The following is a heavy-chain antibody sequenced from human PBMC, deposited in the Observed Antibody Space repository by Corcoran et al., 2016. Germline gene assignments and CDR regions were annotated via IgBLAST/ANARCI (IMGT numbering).Heavy chain of an antibody. J-gene: IGHJ6*02. CDR3: ARIWDYGMDV. CDR1: GFSLSTSGMR. CDR2: IDWDDDK. V-gene: IGHV2-70*04. Sequence: QVTLKESGPALVKPTQTLTLTCTFSGFSLSTSGMRVSWIRQPPGKALEWLARIDWDDDKFYSTSLKTSLTISKDTSKNQVVLTMTNMDPVDTATYYCARIWDYGMDVWGQGTTVTVSS.